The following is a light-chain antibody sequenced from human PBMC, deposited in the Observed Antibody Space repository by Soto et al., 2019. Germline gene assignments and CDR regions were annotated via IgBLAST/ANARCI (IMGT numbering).Light chain of an antibody. V-gene: IGKV1-5*01. CDR2: GAS. CDR1: HSISGW. J-gene: IGKJ1*01. CDR3: QHFNSYPWT. Sequence: DIQMTQSPPSLSASVGDRVTITCRASHSISGWLAWYQQKPGKAPKLLIYGASSLEAGVPSRFSGSGSGTEFTLSISSLQPDDVATYYCQHFNSYPWTFGQGTKVDIK.